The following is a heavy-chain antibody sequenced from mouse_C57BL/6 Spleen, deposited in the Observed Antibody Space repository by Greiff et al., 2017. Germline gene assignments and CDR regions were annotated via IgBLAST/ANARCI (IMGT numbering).Heavy chain of an antibody. D-gene: IGHD1-1*01. CDR1: GFTFSDYY. J-gene: IGHJ2*01. CDR2: ISNGGGST. CDR3: ARAITTVGFDY. V-gene: IGHV5-12*01. Sequence: EVKLVESGGGLVQPGGSLKLSCAASGFTFSDYYMYWVRQTPEKRLEWVAYISNGGGSTYYPDTVKGRFTISRDNAKNTLYLQMRRLKSEDTAMYYCARAITTVGFDYWGQGTTLTVSS.